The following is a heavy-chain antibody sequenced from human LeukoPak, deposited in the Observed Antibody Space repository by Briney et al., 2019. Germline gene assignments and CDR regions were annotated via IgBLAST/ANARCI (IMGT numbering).Heavy chain of an antibody. Sequence: GASVKVSCKASGGTFSIYAISWVRQAPGQGLEWMGGIIPIFGTANYAQKFQGRVTITTDESTSTAYMELSSLRSEDTAVYYCAREVVAARLGWFDPWGQGTLVTVSS. V-gene: IGHV1-69*05. D-gene: IGHD6-6*01. CDR1: GGTFSIYA. J-gene: IGHJ5*02. CDR3: AREVVAARLGWFDP. CDR2: IIPIFGTA.